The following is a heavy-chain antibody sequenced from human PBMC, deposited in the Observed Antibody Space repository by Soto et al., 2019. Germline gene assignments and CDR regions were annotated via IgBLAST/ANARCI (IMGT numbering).Heavy chain of an antibody. CDR2: IHPGDSDT. V-gene: IGHV5-51*01. CDR3: VRQGSLGFQH. J-gene: IGHJ1*01. Sequence: PGESLKISCKSSGYSFTNYWIAWVRQMPGKGLEWMGIIHPGDSDTKYSPSFQGQVTISADTSISTAYLQWNILKASDTATYYCVRQGSLGFQHWGQGTLVTVSS. CDR1: GYSFTNYW. D-gene: IGHD3-16*01.